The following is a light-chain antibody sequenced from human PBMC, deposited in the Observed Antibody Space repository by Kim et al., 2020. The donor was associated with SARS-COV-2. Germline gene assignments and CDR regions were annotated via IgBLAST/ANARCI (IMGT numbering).Light chain of an antibody. J-gene: IGKJ4*01. CDR1: QSINTY. CDR3: QQSHTAPLLT. Sequence: DIQMTQSPSSLAASVGDRVTIACRASQSINTYLNWYKQKPGKAPKLLIYAASTLQSGVPSRFSGSGSGTDFTLTISSLQPEDFATYYCQQSHTAPLLTFGGGTKVDIK. CDR2: AAS. V-gene: IGKV1-39*01.